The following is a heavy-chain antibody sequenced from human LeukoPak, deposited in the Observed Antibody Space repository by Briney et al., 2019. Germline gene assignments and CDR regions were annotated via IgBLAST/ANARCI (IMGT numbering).Heavy chain of an antibody. CDR3: AKAGYLAAANRFDP. Sequence: PGGSLRLSCAASGFTFSTYGMHWVRQAPGKGLEWVSGISWNSGSIGYADSVKGRFTISRDNAKNSLYLQMNSLRAEDTALYYCAKAGYLAAANRFDPWGQGTLVTVSS. D-gene: IGHD6-13*01. CDR2: ISWNSGSI. J-gene: IGHJ5*02. V-gene: IGHV3-9*01. CDR1: GFTFSTYG.